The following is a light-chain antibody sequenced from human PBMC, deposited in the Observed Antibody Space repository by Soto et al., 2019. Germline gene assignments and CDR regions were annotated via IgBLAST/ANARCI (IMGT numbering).Light chain of an antibody. CDR1: QSVTSSY. CDR3: QQYVRSPWT. J-gene: IGKJ1*01. CDR2: GAS. Sequence: EIVFTQSPCTLSLSPGERATLSCRASQSVTSSYLAWYQQKPGQAPRLVMYGASIRTSGIPDRFSGSGSGTDFTLTISRLEPEDFAVYYCQQYVRSPWTFGQGTKVDIK. V-gene: IGKV3-20*01.